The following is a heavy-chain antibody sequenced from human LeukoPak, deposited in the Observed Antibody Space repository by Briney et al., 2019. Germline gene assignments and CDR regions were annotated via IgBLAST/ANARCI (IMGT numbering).Heavy chain of an antibody. V-gene: IGHV4-59*01. Sequence: SETLSLTCTVSGGSIISYYWSWIRQPPGKGLEWIGYIYYSGSTNYNPSLKSRVTISVDTSKNQFSLKLSSVTAADTAVYYCARGLTGTRPLAYRGQGTLVTVSS. D-gene: IGHD1-20*01. CDR2: IYYSGST. CDR1: GGSIISYY. J-gene: IGHJ4*02. CDR3: ARGLTGTRPLAY.